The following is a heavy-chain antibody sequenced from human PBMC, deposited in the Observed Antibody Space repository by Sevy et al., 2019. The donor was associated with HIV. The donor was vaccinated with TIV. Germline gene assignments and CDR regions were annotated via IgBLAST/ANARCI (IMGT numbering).Heavy chain of an antibody. CDR3: ANSRGRYEGSSWLYYYYIMDV. D-gene: IGHD6-13*01. CDR1: GFSFSRHG. Sequence: GGSLRLSCVADGFSFSRHGMHWARQAPGKGLEWVAVISDDGSDKEYTESVKGRFTVSRDNSKDTVYLQMNRLRLDDTAVKYSANSRGRYEGSSWLYYYYIMDVWGQGTTVTVSS. V-gene: IGHV3-30*18. CDR2: ISDDGSDK. J-gene: IGHJ6*02.